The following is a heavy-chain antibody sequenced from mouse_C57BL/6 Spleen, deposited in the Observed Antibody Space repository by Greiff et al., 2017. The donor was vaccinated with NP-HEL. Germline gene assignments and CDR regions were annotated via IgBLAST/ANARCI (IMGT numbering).Heavy chain of an antibody. Sequence: QVQLQQPGAELVKPGASVKMSCKASGYTFTSYWITWVKQRPGQGLEWIGDIYPGSGSTNYNEKFKGKATLTADKSSSTAYMQLSSLTSEDSAVYFCARSGSSPFAYWGQGTLVTVSA. CDR1: GYTFTSYW. CDR2: IYPGSGST. V-gene: IGHV1-55*01. D-gene: IGHD1-1*01. J-gene: IGHJ3*01. CDR3: ARSGSSPFAY.